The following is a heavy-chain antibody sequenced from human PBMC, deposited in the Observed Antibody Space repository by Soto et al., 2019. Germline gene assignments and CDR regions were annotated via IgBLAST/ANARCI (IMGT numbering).Heavy chain of an antibody. CDR3: CKGREVTLVRISLAQ. CDR2: VGGSGDGT. Sequence: GGSLRLSCAASGFTFSTYTMTWVRQAPGKGLEWVSSVGGSGDGTYYADSVKGRFTISRDNSKNTLYLQMNSLRAEDTAIYYCCKGREVTLVRISLAQWCPGTLVTVST. V-gene: IGHV3-23*01. D-gene: IGHD3-10*01. J-gene: IGHJ4*02. CDR1: GFTFSTYT.